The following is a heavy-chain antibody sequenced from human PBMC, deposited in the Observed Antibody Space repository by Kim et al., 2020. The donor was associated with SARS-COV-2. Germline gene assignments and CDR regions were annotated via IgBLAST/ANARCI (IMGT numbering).Heavy chain of an antibody. CDR1: GFTFSSYS. CDR2: ISSTSTYI. V-gene: IGHV3-21*01. J-gene: IGHJ4*02. CDR3: GRSPDIPVAKYYFAY. Sequence: GGSLRLSCAASGFTFSSYSFNWVRQAPGKGLEWVSSISSTSTYIYYTDSVKGRFTISRDNAKNSVYLQMNSLRAEDTAVYYCGRSPDIPVAKYYFAYWGQGILVTVSS. D-gene: IGHD6-19*01.